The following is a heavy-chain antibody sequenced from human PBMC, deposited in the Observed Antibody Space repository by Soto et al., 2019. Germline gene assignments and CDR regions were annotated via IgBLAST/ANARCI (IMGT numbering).Heavy chain of an antibody. CDR2: IIPIFGTT. V-gene: IGHV1-69*01. D-gene: IGHD2-2*01. Sequence: QVQLVQSGAEVKKPGSSVKVSCKASGGTFSSYAFSWVRQAPGQGLEWMGGIIPIFGTTNYAQKFQGRVTITADESTSTAYMELSSLRSEDTAVYYCAAAIFRGCCSSTSCHSGYWGQGTLVTVSS. CDR3: AAAIFRGCCSSTSCHSGY. CDR1: GGTFSSYA. J-gene: IGHJ4*02.